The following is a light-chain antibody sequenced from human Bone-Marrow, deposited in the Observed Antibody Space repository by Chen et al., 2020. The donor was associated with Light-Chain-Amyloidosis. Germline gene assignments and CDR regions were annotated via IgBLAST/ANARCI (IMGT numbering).Light chain of an antibody. J-gene: IGLJ1*01. V-gene: IGLV2-14*01. CDR1: SSDVGGDNH. CDR2: EVT. Sequence: QSALTQPASVFGSPGQSITISCTGTSSDVGGDNHVSWYQQHPDKAPKLMIYEVTNRPSWVPDRFSGSKSANTASLTISGLQTEDEADYYCSSYTITNTLVFGSGTRVTVL. CDR3: SSYTITNTLV.